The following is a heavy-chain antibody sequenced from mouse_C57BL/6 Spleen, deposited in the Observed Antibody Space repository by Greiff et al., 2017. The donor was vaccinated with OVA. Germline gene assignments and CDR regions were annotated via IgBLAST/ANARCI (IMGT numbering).Heavy chain of an antibody. Sequence: VQLQQSGPELVKPGASVMMSCKASGYTFTDYNMHWVKQSHGKSLEWIGYINPNNGGTSYNQKFKGKATLTVNKSSSTAYMELRSLTSEDSAVYYCARSGAYYSNSSFDYWGQGTTLTVSS. CDR2: INPNNGGT. CDR1: GYTFTDYN. V-gene: IGHV1-22*01. CDR3: ARSGAYYSNSSFDY. D-gene: IGHD2-5*01. J-gene: IGHJ2*01.